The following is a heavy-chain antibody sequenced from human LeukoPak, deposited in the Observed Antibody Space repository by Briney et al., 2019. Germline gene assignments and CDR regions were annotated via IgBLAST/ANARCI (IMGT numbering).Heavy chain of an antibody. CDR1: GFTFSSYA. D-gene: IGHD3-10*01. CDR3: ARDWVAGVPFDAFDI. V-gene: IGHV3-7*03. J-gene: IGHJ3*02. Sequence: GGSLRLSCAASGFTFSSYAMSWVRQAPGKGLEWVANIKEDGSEKYYVDSVKGRFTISRDNAQNSVYLHMNSLTAEDTALYYCARDWVAGVPFDAFDIWGQGTMVSVSP. CDR2: IKEDGSEK.